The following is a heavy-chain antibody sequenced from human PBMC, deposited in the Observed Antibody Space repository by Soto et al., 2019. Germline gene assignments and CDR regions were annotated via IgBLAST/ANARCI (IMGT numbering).Heavy chain of an antibody. CDR3: ARDWVDYYDSSGYGLFFDY. Sequence: GGSLRLSCAASGFTFSDYYMSWIRQAPGEGLEWVSYISSSGSTIYYADSVKGRFTISRDNAKNSLYLQMNSLRAEDTAVYYCARDWVDYYDSSGYGLFFDYWGQGTLVTVSS. D-gene: IGHD3-22*01. CDR2: ISSSGSTI. J-gene: IGHJ4*02. V-gene: IGHV3-11*01. CDR1: GFTFSDYY.